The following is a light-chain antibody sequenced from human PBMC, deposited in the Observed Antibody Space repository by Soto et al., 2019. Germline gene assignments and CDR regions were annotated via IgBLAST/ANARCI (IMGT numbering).Light chain of an antibody. CDR3: LQHNAFPLT. V-gene: IGKV1-17*01. Sequence: IQMTQSPSSLSASLGDRVTITCRASQSISTYLNWYQQKPGKAPKVLIYATSSLHSGVPSRFSGSGSGTEFTLTISSLQPEDFATYYCLQHNAFPLTFGQGTRLEIK. CDR1: QSISTY. J-gene: IGKJ5*01. CDR2: ATS.